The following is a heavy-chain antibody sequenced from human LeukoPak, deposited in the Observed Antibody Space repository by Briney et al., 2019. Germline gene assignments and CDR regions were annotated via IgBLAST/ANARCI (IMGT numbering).Heavy chain of an antibody. CDR2: IYSGGST. D-gene: IGHD6-13*01. Sequence: GGTLRLSCAASGFTVSSNYMSWVRQAPGKGLEWVSVIYSGGSTYYADSVKGRFTISRDNSKNTLYLQMNSLRAEDTAVYYCASSGSWYPIPHFQHWGQGTLVTVSS. J-gene: IGHJ1*01. CDR1: GFTVSSNY. CDR3: ASSGSWYPIPHFQH. V-gene: IGHV3-66*01.